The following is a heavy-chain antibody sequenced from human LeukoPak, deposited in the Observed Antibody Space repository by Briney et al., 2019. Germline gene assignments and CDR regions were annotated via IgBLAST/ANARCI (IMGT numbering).Heavy chain of an antibody. CDR1: GGTFISYA. CDR3: ARAYYYDSSGSPFFDI. V-gene: IGHV1-69*05. D-gene: IGHD3-22*01. J-gene: IGHJ3*02. Sequence: SVKVSCKASGGTFISYAISWVRQAPGQGLEWMGGIIPIFGTANYAQKFQGRVTITTDESTSTAYMELSSLRSEDTAVYYCARAYYYDSSGSPFFDIWGQGTMVTVSS. CDR2: IIPIFGTA.